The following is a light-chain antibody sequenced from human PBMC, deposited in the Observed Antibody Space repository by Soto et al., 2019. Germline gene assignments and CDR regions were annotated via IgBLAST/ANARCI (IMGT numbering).Light chain of an antibody. CDR2: EAS. CDR3: QQRKNWPWT. CDR1: QSLSDS. Sequence: EIVLTQSPGALSLSPGDRATLSCRASQSLSDSLAWYQLKPGQAPRLLIYEASTRATGIPDRFSGSGTGADFTLTISSLEPEDFTVYYCQQRKNWPWTFGQGTKVDIK. J-gene: IGKJ1*01. V-gene: IGKV3-11*01.